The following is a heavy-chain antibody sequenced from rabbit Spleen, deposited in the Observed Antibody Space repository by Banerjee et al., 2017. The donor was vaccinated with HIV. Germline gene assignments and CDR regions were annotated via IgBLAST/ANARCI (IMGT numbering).Heavy chain of an antibody. D-gene: IGHD4-2*01. J-gene: IGHJ3*01. CDR3: ANGGTWGTRLDL. V-gene: IGHV1S40*01. CDR2: IDAGSSGDT. Sequence: QSLEESGGDLVKPGASLTLTCTASGFSFSSRYYMNWVRQAPGKGLEWIACIDAGSSGDTYYASWAKGRFTISKTSSTTVTLQMTSLTAADTATYFCANGGTWGTRLDLWGQGTLVTVS. CDR1: GFSFSSRYY.